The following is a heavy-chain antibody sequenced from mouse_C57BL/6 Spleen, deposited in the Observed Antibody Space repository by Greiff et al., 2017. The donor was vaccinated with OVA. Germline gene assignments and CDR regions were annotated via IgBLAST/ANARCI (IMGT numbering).Heavy chain of an antibody. D-gene: IGHD2-3*01. CDR3: ASPSYDGYYDYYAMDY. J-gene: IGHJ4*01. CDR2: IHPSDSDT. Sequence: QVQLQQPGAELVKPGASVKVSCKASGYTFTSYWMHWVKQRPGQGLEWIGRIHPSDSDTNYNQKFKGKATLTVDQSSSTAYMQLSSLTSEDSAVYYCASPSYDGYYDYYAMDYWGQGTSVTVSS. V-gene: IGHV1-74*01. CDR1: GYTFTSYW.